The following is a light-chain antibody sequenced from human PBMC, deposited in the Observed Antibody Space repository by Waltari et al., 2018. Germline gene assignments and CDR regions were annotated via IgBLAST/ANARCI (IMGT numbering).Light chain of an antibody. CDR2: NVS. V-gene: IGLV2-14*03. Sequence: QSALTQPASVSGSPGQSITISCTGTTSDVGGYNSVSWYQQHPGKAPKLMIHNVSNRPSVVSNRFSGSNSGNPASLTISGLQAEDEAVYYCSSYTSTNTFGLFGGGTKLTVL. J-gene: IGLJ3*02. CDR3: SSYTSTNTFGL. CDR1: TSDVGGYNS.